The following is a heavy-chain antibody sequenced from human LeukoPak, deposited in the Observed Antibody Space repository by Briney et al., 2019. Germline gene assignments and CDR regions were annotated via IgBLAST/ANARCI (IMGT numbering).Heavy chain of an antibody. CDR3: ARDVLVGGSHKFDY. CDR2: ISPNRGGT. J-gene: IGHJ4*02. D-gene: IGHD3-10*01. V-gene: IGHV1-2*02. CDR1: GYTLTGYY. Sequence: ASVKVSCKASGYTLTGYYVHWVRQAPGQGLEWMGWISPNRGGTNYAPKFQGRATMASDTSINTAYMELSRLTSDDTAVYYCARDVLVGGSHKFDYWGQGTLVTVSS.